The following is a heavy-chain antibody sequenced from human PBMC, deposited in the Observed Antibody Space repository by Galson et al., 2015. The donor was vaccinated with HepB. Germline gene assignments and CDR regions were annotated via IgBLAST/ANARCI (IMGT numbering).Heavy chain of an antibody. CDR2: INPSGGST. CDR1: GYTFTSYY. D-gene: IGHD2-15*01. CDR3: ARERYCSGGSCYVGTYYYYGMDV. Sequence: SVKVSCKASGYTFTSYYMHWVRQAPGQGLEWMGIINPSGGSTSYAQKFQGRVTMTTDTSTSTAYMELRSLRSDDTAVYYCARERYCSGGSCYVGTYYYYGMDVWGQGTTVTVSS. J-gene: IGHJ6*02. V-gene: IGHV1-46*01.